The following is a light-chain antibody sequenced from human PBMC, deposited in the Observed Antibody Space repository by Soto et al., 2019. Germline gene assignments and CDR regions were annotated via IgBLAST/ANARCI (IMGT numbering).Light chain of an antibody. CDR2: KAS. CDR1: QSISSW. Sequence: DLQGTKLPSTVSGSVGDRVTITCRASQSISSWLAWYQQKPGKAPKLLIYKASSLESGVPSRFSGSGSGTEFTLTINSLQADDFATYYCQQHNSFSITFGQGTRLEI. J-gene: IGKJ5*01. V-gene: IGKV1-5*03. CDR3: QQHNSFSIT.